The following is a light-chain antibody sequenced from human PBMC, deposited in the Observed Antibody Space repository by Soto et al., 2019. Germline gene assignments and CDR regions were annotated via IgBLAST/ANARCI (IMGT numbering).Light chain of an antibody. CDR1: QSVDSS. Sequence: EVVLTQSPATLSLSPGERATLSCRASQSVDSSLAWYQQKVGQAPRLLIYDASNRATGIPGRFSGSWSGTDFTLTISSLEPEDFAVYYCQQRGAFGQGTKVEI. V-gene: IGKV3-11*01. CDR2: DAS. CDR3: QQRGA. J-gene: IGKJ2*01.